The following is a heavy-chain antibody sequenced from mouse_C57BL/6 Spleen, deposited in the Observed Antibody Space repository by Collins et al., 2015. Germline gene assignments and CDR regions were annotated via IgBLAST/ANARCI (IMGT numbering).Heavy chain of an antibody. V-gene: IGHV1-64*01. CDR1: GYTFTSYW. Sequence: QVQLQQPGAELVKPGASVKLSCKASGYTFTSYWMHWVKQRPGQGLEWIGMIHPNSGSTNYNEKFKSKATLTVDKSSSTAYMQLSSLTSEDSAVYYCARSPYGSYFDYWGQGTTLTASS. CDR2: IHPNSGST. J-gene: IGHJ2*01. D-gene: IGHD1-1*02. CDR3: ARSPYGSYFDY.